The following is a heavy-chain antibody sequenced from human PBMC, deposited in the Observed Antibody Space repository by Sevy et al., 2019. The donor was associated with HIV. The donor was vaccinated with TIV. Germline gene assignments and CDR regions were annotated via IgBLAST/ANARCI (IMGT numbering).Heavy chain of an antibody. Sequence: SETLSLICSVFGDSISTYYWTWIRQPPGKGLEWIGYIYYSGNTNFNPSLKRRVTMSVDTSKNQFSLKLSSVTAADTAVYYCARHWGVTRPFDPWGQGTLVTVSS. D-gene: IGHD4-17*01. CDR3: ARHWGVTRPFDP. CDR2: IYYSGNT. J-gene: IGHJ5*02. V-gene: IGHV4-59*01. CDR1: GDSISTYY.